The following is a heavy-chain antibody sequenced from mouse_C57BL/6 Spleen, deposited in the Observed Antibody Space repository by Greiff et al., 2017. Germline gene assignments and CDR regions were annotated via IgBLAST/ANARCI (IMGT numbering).Heavy chain of an antibody. CDR2: INPSSGYT. CDR1: GYTFTSYT. J-gene: IGHJ1*03. Sequence: QVQLKESGAELARPGASVKMSCKASGYTFTSYTMHWVKQRPGQGLEWIGYINPSSGYTKYNQKFKDKATLTADKSSSTAYMQLSSLTAEDSAVYYCAPPDYDCSYWYFDVWGTGTTVTVSS. D-gene: IGHD2-4*01. V-gene: IGHV1-4*01. CDR3: APPDYDCSYWYFDV.